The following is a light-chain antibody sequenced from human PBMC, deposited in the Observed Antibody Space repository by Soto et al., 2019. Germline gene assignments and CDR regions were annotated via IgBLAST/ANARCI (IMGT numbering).Light chain of an antibody. Sequence: QAVVSQPPSASGTPGQRVTLSCSGGRSNIGSNTVNWYQQLPGAAPKLLIYGNDQRPSGVPDRFSGSKSGTSASLAISGLQSEDEADYYCAAWDDSLNGPIFGGGTKLTVL. CDR1: RSNIGSNT. V-gene: IGLV1-44*01. CDR2: GND. CDR3: AAWDDSLNGPI. J-gene: IGLJ2*01.